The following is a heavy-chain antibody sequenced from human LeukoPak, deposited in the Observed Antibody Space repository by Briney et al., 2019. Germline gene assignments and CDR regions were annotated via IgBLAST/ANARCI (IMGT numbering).Heavy chain of an antibody. D-gene: IGHD6-13*01. CDR2: ISGSGGST. J-gene: IGHJ6*02. Sequence: GGSLRLSCAASGFTFSSYAMSWVRQAPVKGLEWVSAISGSGGSTYYADSVKGRFTISRDNSKNTLYLQMNSLRAEDTAVYYCAKDLHCSSWPLCYYYGMDVWGQGTTVTVSS. CDR1: GFTFSSYA. CDR3: AKDLHCSSWPLCYYYGMDV. V-gene: IGHV3-23*01.